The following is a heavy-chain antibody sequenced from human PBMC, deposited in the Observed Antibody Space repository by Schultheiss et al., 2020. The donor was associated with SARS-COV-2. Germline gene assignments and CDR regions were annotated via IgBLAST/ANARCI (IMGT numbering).Heavy chain of an antibody. CDR1: GFSLSNARMG. CDR3: ARISNIGGYYYGMDV. Sequence: SGPTLVKPTETLTLTCTVSGFSLSNARMGVSWIRQPPGKALEWLAHIFSNDEKYYSTSLKTRLTISKDTSKNQVVLTMTNMDPVDTATYYCARISNIGGYYYGMDVWGQGTTVTVSS. D-gene: IGHD2/OR15-2a*01. J-gene: IGHJ6*02. CDR2: IFSNDEK. V-gene: IGHV2-26*01.